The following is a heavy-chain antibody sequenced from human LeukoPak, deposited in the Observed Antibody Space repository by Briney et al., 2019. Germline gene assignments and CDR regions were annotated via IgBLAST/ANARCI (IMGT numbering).Heavy chain of an antibody. CDR2: INHSGST. V-gene: IGHV4-34*01. Sequence: SETLSLTCAVYGGSFSDYYWSWIRQPPGKGLEWIGEINHSGSTNYNPSLKSRVTISVDTSKNQFSLKLSSVTAADTAVYYCARLAFCTNAVCFSNYYYSMDDWGRGTTVTVSS. CDR1: GGSFSDYY. J-gene: IGHJ6*03. D-gene: IGHD2-8*01. CDR3: ARLAFCTNAVCFSNYYYSMDD.